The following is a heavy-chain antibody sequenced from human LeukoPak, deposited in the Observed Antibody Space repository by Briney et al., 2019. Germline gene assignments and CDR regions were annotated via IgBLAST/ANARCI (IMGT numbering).Heavy chain of an antibody. CDR2: ISDRNSYT. V-gene: IGHV3-11*05. D-gene: IGHD6-13*01. CDR3: ARGSLIAATSTGCLSWFDP. Sequence: PGGSLRLSCAASGFTFSDYYMSWIRQAPGKGLEWVSCISDRNSYTSYADSVKGRFTISRGNAKNSLYLQMNSLRAEDTAVYYCARGSLIAATSTGCLSWFDPWGQGTLVTVSS. CDR1: GFTFSDYY. J-gene: IGHJ5*02.